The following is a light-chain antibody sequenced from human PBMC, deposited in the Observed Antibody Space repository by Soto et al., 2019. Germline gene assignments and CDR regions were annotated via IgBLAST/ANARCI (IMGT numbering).Light chain of an antibody. CDR1: QSVSTY. CDR2: DAS. V-gene: IGKV3-11*01. CDR3: QQRSNWWT. Sequence: MVLTQSPATLSLSPGERATLSCRASQSVSTYLAWYQQKPGQAPRLLLYDASNRATGIPARFSGSGSGTDFTLTISSLEPEDFAVYYCQQRSNWWTFGQGTKVEIK. J-gene: IGKJ1*01.